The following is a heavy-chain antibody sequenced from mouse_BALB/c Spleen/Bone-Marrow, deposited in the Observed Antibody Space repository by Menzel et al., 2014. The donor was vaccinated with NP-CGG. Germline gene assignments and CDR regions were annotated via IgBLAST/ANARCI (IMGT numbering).Heavy chain of an antibody. CDR3: ARLDLFAY. CDR1: GFNIKDTY. CDR2: IDPANGNT. Sequence: EVQLQQSGAELVKPGASVKLSCTASGFNIKDTYMHWVKQRPEQGLEWIGRIDPANGNTKYDPKFQGKATITADTSSNTAYLQLSSLTSEDAAVYYCARLDLFAYRGQGTLVTVSA. V-gene: IGHV14-3*02. J-gene: IGHJ3*01.